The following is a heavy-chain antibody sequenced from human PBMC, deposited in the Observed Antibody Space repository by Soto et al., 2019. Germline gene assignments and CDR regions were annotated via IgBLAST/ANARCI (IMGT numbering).Heavy chain of an antibody. V-gene: IGHV2-5*02. D-gene: IGHD3-9*01. J-gene: IGHJ5*02. CDR3: AHSSTYYDILTGYYKYNWFDP. CDR2: IYWDDDK. Sequence: QITLKESGPTLVKPTQTLTLTCTFSGFSLSTSGVGVGWIRQPPGKALEWLALIYWDDDKRYSPSLKSRLTITNDTSKNQVVLTMTNMDPVDTATYYCAHSSTYYDILTGYYKYNWFDPWGQGTLVTVSS. CDR1: GFSLSTSGVG.